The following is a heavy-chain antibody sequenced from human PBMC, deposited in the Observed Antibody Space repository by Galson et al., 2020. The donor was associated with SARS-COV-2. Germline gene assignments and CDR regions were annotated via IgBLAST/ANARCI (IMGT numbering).Heavy chain of an antibody. Sequence: SETLSLTCVVSGGSISNNDWWSWVRQPPGKGLEWIGEISQSVTTHYNPSLKSRVTISGDKSKNQISLKLNSVTAADTAVYYCARDSGYGTDGVCVRYWYFDLWGRGTLVTVSS. CDR2: ISQSVTT. D-gene: IGHD2-8*01. CDR3: ARDSGYGTDGVCVRYWYFDL. CDR1: GGSISNNDW. V-gene: IGHV4-4*02. J-gene: IGHJ2*01.